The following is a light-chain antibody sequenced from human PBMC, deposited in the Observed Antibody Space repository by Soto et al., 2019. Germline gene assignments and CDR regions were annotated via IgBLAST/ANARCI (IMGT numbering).Light chain of an antibody. Sequence: SSELTQPSSVSVSPGQTARITCSGDMLTKNYARWFQQKPGQAPLLLIYKDSERPSGIPERLSGSSSGTTVTLTISGAQVEDEADYFCFSTTDNSRVFGGGTQLTVL. CDR2: KDS. CDR1: MLTKNY. CDR3: FSTTDNSRV. V-gene: IGLV3-27*01. J-gene: IGLJ2*01.